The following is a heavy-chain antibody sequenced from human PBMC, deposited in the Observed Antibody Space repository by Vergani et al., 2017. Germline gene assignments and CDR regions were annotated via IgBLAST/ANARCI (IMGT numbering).Heavy chain of an antibody. V-gene: IGHV3-48*01. CDR1: GSTFSSYA. Sequence: EVQLVESGGGLVQPGGSLRLSCAASGSTFSSYAMNWVRQAPGKGLEWVSYISRSSSTIYYADSVKGRFTISRDNAKNSLHLQMNNLRAEDTAVYYCSGQRRDVFCTNGVCPLGYWGQGALVTVSS. CDR3: SGQRRDVFCTNGVCPLGY. D-gene: IGHD2-8*01. CDR2: ISRSSSTI. J-gene: IGHJ4*02.